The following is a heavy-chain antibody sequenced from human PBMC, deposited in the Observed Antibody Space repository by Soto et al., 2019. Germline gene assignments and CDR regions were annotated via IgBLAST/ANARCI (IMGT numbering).Heavy chain of an antibody. V-gene: IGHV4-59*08. D-gene: IGHD3-9*01. CDR3: ARHPAEVRYFDWSIDY. J-gene: IGHJ4*02. CDR1: GGTISSWY. CDR2: IYYSGST. Sequence: SETLSLTCTVSGGTISSWYWSWIRQPPGKGLEWIGYIYYSGSTNYNPSLKSRVTISVDTSKNQFSLKLSSVTAADTAVYYCARHPAEVRYFDWSIDYWGQGTLVTVSS.